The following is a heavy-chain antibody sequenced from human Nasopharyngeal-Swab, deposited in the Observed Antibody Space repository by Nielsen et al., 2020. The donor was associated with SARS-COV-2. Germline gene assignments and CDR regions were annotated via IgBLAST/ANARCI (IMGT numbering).Heavy chain of an antibody. CDR2: IWYDGSKN. V-gene: IGHV3-33*01. D-gene: IGHD3-22*01. J-gene: IGHJ3*02. Sequence: GESLKISCAASGFTFSSYGMHWVRQAPGKGLEWVAVIWYDGSKNYYADSVKGRFTISRDNSKDTLYLHMNSLRAEDTAVYYCARGAIYYDGSAPPSIWGQGTMVTVSS. CDR3: ARGAIYYDGSAPPSI. CDR1: GFTFSSYG.